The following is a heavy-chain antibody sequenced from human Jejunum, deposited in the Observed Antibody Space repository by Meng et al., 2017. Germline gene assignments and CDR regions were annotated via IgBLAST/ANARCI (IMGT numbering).Heavy chain of an antibody. CDR3: ARGGVSYQLLTRLTF. J-gene: IGHJ4*02. D-gene: IGHD2-2*01. Sequence: QGQLVQSGAEGKKPGSSVKVSWKASGGTFTAFAFSWVRQAPGQGLEWMGGIIPYLGTANYAQKFQGRVTITADESTSTAYMELSSLRSDDTAVYYCARGGVSYQLLTRLTFWGQGTLVTVSS. V-gene: IGHV1-69*01. CDR1: GGTFTAFA. CDR2: IIPYLGTA.